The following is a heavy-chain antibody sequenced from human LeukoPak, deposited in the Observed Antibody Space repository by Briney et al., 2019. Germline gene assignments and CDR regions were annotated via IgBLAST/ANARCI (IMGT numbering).Heavy chain of an antibody. Sequence: GGSLRLSCVASGFPFSSYEMNWVRQAPGTGLEWVSYISSIGTIYYADSVKGRFPISRDKAKNSLHLQMNSLRAEDAAVYYCARGGYYYDSSAYSDYWGQGTLVTVSS. V-gene: IGHV3-48*03. CDR3: ARGGYYYDSSAYSDY. CDR2: ISSIGTI. D-gene: IGHD3-22*01. CDR1: GFPFSSYE. J-gene: IGHJ4*02.